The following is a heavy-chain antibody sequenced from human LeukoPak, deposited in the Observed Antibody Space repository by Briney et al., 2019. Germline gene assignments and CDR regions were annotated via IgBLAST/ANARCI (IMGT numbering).Heavy chain of an antibody. CDR3: ARVFWSGYSYFDY. CDR2: IYHSGST. V-gene: IGHV4-39*07. J-gene: IGHJ4*02. D-gene: IGHD3-3*01. CDR1: GGSISSNNHY. Sequence: PSETLSLTCTVSGGSISSNNHYWGWIRQPPGRGLEWIGSIYHSGSTNYNPSLKSRVTISVDTSKNQFSLKLSSVTAADTAVYYCARVFWSGYSYFDYWGQGTLVTVSS.